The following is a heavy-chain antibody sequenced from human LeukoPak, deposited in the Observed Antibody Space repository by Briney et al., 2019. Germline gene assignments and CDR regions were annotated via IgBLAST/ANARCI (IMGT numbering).Heavy chain of an antibody. CDR3: ATLTHDSLNFDY. Sequence: GASVKVSCKVSGYTLTELSMHWVRQAPGKGLEWMGGFDPEDGETTYAQKFQGRVTMTEDTSTDTAYMELSSLRSEDTAAYYCATLTHDSLNFDYWGQGTLVTVSS. V-gene: IGHV1-24*01. CDR1: GYTLTELS. D-gene: IGHD2-21*02. J-gene: IGHJ4*02. CDR2: FDPEDGET.